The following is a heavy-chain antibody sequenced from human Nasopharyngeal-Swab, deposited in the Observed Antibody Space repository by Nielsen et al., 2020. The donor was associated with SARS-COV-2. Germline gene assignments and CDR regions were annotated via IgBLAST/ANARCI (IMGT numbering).Heavy chain of an antibody. CDR2: INPNSGGT. V-gene: IGHV1-2*06. J-gene: IGHJ6*02. Sequence: WGRQAPGQGLEWMGRINPNSGGTNYAQKFQGRVTMTRDTSTSTVYMELSSLRSEDTAVYYCARTNLNGLDGYYYYYYGMDVWGQGTTVTVSS. CDR3: ARTNLNGLDGYYYYYYGMDV. D-gene: IGHD1-1*01.